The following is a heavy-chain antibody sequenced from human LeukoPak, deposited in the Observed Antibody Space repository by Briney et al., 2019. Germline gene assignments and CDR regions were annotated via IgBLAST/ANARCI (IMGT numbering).Heavy chain of an antibody. Sequence: PGGSLRLSCAASGFTFDAYAMHWVRQVPGRGLEWVSLITWNGGGVAYADSVRGRFTISRDNAKNALYLQMNSLRADDTALYYCAREMLRYCSTSTCYGAFDIWGQGTMVTVSS. CDR2: ITWNGGGV. V-gene: IGHV3-9*01. CDR3: AREMLRYCSTSTCYGAFDI. D-gene: IGHD2-2*01. CDR1: GFTFDAYA. J-gene: IGHJ3*02.